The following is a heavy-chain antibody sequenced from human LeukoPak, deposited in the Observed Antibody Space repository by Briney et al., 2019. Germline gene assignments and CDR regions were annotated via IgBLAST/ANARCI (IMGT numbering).Heavy chain of an antibody. V-gene: IGHV3-7*01. CDR3: ARETPRRGETRDGYR. Sequence: GESLRLSCAASGFTFEKYWMNWVRQVPGKGLECLANIKEDGSETYYADSVKGRFTISRDNPKNLLFLQINSLRVEDTAVYYCARETPRRGETRDGYRWGQGTLVTVSS. CDR2: IKEDGSET. CDR1: GFTFEKYW. D-gene: IGHD5-24*01. J-gene: IGHJ4*02.